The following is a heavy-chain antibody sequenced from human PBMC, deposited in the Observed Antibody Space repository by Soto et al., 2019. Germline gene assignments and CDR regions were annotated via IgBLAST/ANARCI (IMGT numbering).Heavy chain of an antibody. CDR3: ARDVAGGWIRRLNAFDI. CDR2: MSSSSSYI. D-gene: IGHD6-19*01. Sequence: EVQLVESGGGLVKPGGSLRLSCAASGFTFSSYSMNWVRQAPGKGLEWVSSMSSSSSYIYYADSVKGRFTIYRDNAQSSLYLQINSLRAEDTAVYFCARDVAGGWIRRLNAFDIWGQGTMVTVSS. V-gene: IGHV3-21*01. J-gene: IGHJ3*02. CDR1: GFTFSSYS.